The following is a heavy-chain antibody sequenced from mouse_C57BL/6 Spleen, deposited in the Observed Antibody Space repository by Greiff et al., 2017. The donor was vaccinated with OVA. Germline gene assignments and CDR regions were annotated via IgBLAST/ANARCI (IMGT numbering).Heavy chain of an antibody. Sequence: VQLQQSGPELVKPGASVKISCKASGYTFTDYYMNWVQQSHGKSLEWIGDINPNNGGTSYNQTFKGKSTLTVDKSSSTAYMELRSLTEEDSEVYYGAPDLYGSSYRYWYFDVWGTGTTVTVSS. CDR1: GYTFTDYY. V-gene: IGHV1-26*01. D-gene: IGHD1-1*01. J-gene: IGHJ1*03. CDR3: APDLYGSSYRYWYFDV. CDR2: INPNNGGT.